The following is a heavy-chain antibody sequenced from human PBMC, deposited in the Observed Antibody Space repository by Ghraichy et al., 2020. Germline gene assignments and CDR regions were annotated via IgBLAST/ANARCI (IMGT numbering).Heavy chain of an antibody. CDR3: AVLVSHGVDV. CDR1: GGSISSGSYS. D-gene: IGHD3-3*01. V-gene: IGHV4-30-2*01. Sequence: SETLSLTCTVSGGSISSGSYSWTWIRQPPGKGLEWIGYIYYSGSAFYNPSLKSRVAISLDRFYNNRFSLKLSSVTAADTAVYYCAVLVSHGVDVWGQGTTVTVSS. CDR2: IYYSGSA. J-gene: IGHJ6*02.